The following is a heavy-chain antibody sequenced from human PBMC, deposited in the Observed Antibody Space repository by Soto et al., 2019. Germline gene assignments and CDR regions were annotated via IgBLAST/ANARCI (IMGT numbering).Heavy chain of an antibody. CDR2: IIPIFGTA. CDR1: GYTFTSYD. V-gene: IGHV1-69*13. J-gene: IGHJ4*02. D-gene: IGHD1-26*01. Sequence: GASVKVSCKASGYTFTSYDINWVRQATGQGLEWMGGIIPIFGTANYAQKFQGRVTITADESTSTAYMELSSLRSEDTAVYYCARGVGLIVGATGHFDYWGQGTLVTVSS. CDR3: ARGVGLIVGATGHFDY.